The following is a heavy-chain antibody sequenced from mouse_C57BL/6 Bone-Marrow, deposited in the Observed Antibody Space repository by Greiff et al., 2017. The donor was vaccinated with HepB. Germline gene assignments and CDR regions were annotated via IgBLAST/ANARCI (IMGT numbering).Heavy chain of an antibody. J-gene: IGHJ4*01. CDR2: IDPSDSYT. V-gene: IGHV1-50*01. D-gene: IGHD2-1*01. Sequence: QVQLQQPGAELVKPGASVKLSCKASGYTFTSYWMQWVKQRPGQGLEWIGEIDPSDSYTNYNQKFKGKATLTVDTYSSTAYMQLSSLTSEDSAVYYCAYGNPYYAMDYWGQGTSVTVSS. CDR3: AYGNPYYAMDY. CDR1: GYTFTSYW.